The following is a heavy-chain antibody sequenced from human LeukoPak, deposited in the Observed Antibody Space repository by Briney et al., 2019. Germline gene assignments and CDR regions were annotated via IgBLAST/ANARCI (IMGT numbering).Heavy chain of an antibody. CDR3: ASSYFYDGIRYFDY. CDR1: GGSITSYY. V-gene: IGHV4-59*08. Sequence: SETLSLTCNVSGGSITSYYWNWIRQSPGEGLEWIGYIYYTGSTNSNPSLKSRLTISLDTSKKQFSLKLSSVTAADTAIYCCASSYFYDGIRYFDYWGQGALVTVSS. CDR2: IYYTGST. J-gene: IGHJ4*02. D-gene: IGHD3-22*01.